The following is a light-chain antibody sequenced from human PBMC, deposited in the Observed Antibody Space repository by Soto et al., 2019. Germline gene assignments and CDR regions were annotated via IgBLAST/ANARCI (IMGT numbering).Light chain of an antibody. Sequence: EIVMTQSPATLSVSPGERATLSCRSSQSVRSNLAWYQQKPGQAPRLLIYGASTRATGIPARFSGSGSGTECTLTVSSRQSEDFAVYYCQQYKNWPLTFGGGTKVETK. CDR3: QQYKNWPLT. J-gene: IGKJ4*01. CDR2: GAS. CDR1: QSVRSN. V-gene: IGKV3-15*01.